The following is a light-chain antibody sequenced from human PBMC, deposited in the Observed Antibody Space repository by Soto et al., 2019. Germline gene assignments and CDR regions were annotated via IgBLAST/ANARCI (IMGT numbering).Light chain of an antibody. CDR2: DAS. CDR3: QQRSNWYT. Sequence: PGERATLSCRTSQSVSSYLAWYQQKPGQAPRLLIYDASNRATGIPARFSGSGSGTDFTLTISSLEPEDFAVYYCQQRSNWYTFGQGTKLEIK. CDR1: QSVSSY. V-gene: IGKV3-11*01. J-gene: IGKJ2*01.